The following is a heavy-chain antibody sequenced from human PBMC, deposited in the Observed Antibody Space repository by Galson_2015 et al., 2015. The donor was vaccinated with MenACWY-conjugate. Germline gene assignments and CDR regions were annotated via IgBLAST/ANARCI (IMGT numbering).Heavy chain of an antibody. CDR3: ARAGGIDY. CDR2: ISSGSNSI. CDR1: GCTFSTYT. J-gene: IGHJ4*02. Sequence: ALRLGYAAYGCTFSTYTMNWVRQAPGTGLERVSFISSGSNSIYYADSVKGRFTISRDNAKNSLYLQMDSLRDEDTAVYYCARAGGIDYWGQGTLVTVSS. V-gene: IGHV3-48*02. D-gene: IGHD3-16*01.